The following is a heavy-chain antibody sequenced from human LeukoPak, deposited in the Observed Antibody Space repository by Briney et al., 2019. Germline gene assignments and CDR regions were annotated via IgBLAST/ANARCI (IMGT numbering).Heavy chain of an antibody. D-gene: IGHD6-6*01. CDR2: ISGTGETT. Sequence: PGGSLRLSCAASGFIVSSNYMSWVRQAPGKGLEWVSVISGTGETTFYADSVKGRFTISRDNFKNTVYLQMNSLRAEDTAVYYCARSRYSRSAFYWGQGTLVTVSS. V-gene: IGHV3-23*01. CDR3: ARSRYSRSAFY. CDR1: GFIVSSNY. J-gene: IGHJ4*02.